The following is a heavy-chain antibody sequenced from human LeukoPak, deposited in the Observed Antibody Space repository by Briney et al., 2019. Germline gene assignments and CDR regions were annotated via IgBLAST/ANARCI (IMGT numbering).Heavy chain of an antibody. CDR1: GFTFSSFN. Sequence: GGSLRLSCAASGFTFSSFNMNWVRQAPGKGLEWVASIDTTSTYIFYADSVRGRFTISRDHARSSLSLQMHSLTADDTAVYYCARDRDNYDFWSGLTSYYFDYWGQGTLVTVSS. CDR3: ARDRDNYDFWSGLTSYYFDY. J-gene: IGHJ4*02. D-gene: IGHD3-3*01. CDR2: IDTTSTYI. V-gene: IGHV3-21*01.